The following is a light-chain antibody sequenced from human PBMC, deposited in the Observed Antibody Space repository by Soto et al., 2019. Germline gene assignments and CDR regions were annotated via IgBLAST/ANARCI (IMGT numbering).Light chain of an antibody. CDR3: SSYAGTNNPML. CDR2: EVS. Sequence: QSALTQPPSASGSPGQSVTISCTGTSSDVGVYNYVSWYQQHPGKAPKLMIYEVSKRPSGVPDRFSGSKSGNTASLTVSGLQAEDEADYYCSSYAGTNNPMLFGGGTQLTVL. CDR1: SSDVGVYNY. V-gene: IGLV2-8*01. J-gene: IGLJ2*01.